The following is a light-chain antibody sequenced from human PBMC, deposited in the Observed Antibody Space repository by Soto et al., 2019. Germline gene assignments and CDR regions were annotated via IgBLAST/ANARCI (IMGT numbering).Light chain of an antibody. V-gene: IGLV2-8*01. J-gene: IGLJ1*01. CDR1: NSDVGGYNY. CDR2: EVS. CDR3: SSYAGSNNFEV. Sequence: QSALTQPRSASGSPGQSVTISCTGTNSDVGGYNYVSWYQQNPGKAPKLMIYEVSKRPSGVPDRFSGSKSGNTASLTVSGLQAEDEADYYCSSYAGSNNFEVFGTGTKVTAL.